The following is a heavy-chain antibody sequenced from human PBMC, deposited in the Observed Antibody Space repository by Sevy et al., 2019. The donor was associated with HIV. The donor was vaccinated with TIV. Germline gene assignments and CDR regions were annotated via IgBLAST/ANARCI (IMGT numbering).Heavy chain of an antibody. J-gene: IGHJ3*02. D-gene: IGHD6-13*01. CDR2: ISSLSTYT. Sequence: GGSLRLSCAASGFTFSDYHMNWIRQAPGKGLEWVSYISSLSTYTNYADSVRGRFTISRDNAKNSLYLQMNSLRDEDTGVYYCARRVAAHYGFDIWGQGTMVTVSS. CDR1: GFTFSDYH. CDR3: ARRVAAHYGFDI. V-gene: IGHV3-11*06.